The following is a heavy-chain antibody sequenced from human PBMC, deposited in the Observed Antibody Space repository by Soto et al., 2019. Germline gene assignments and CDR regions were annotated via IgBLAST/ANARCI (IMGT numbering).Heavy chain of an antibody. CDR2: ISPTGDNT. CDR1: EFMFSSYA. V-gene: IGHV3-23*01. CDR3: AKAKSLRAVRGSSFDY. J-gene: IGHJ4*02. D-gene: IGHD6-19*01. Sequence: DVQLLESGGGLVQPGGSLRLSCEASEFMFSSYAMSWVRQAPGKGLEWVSTISPTGDNTYYADSVKGRFTLSRDNSKYTLSLQMTSLTTEDTAIYYCAKAKSLRAVRGSSFDYWGQGALVTVSS.